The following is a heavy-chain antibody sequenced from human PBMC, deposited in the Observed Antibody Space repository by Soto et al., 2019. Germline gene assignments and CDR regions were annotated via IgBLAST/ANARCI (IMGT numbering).Heavy chain of an antibody. V-gene: IGHV4-59*12. CDR2: LYYSGST. Sequence: PSETLSLTCTVSGGSISSSTWSWIRQSPGKGLEWIGYLYYSGSTYYNPSLKSRVTISVDTSKNQFSLKLSSVTAADTAVYYCARSGYSYGPNPLLYWGQGTLVTVSS. CDR1: GGSISSST. D-gene: IGHD5-18*01. J-gene: IGHJ4*02. CDR3: ARSGYSYGPNPLLY.